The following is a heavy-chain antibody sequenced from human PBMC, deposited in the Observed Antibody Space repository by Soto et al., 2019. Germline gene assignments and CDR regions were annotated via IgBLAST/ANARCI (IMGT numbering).Heavy chain of an antibody. Sequence: PGGCMRLSCAACGFTLSNYWMTGVRQAPGKGLEWVANIKQDGGLKYYVDSVKGRFTISRDNAKNSLYLQMNSLRAEDAAVYYCARYESSGPAVWWGQGTLVTVSS. CDR2: IKQDGGLK. D-gene: IGHD6-19*01. CDR1: GFTLSNYW. V-gene: IGHV3-7*01. J-gene: IGHJ4*02. CDR3: ARYESSGPAVW.